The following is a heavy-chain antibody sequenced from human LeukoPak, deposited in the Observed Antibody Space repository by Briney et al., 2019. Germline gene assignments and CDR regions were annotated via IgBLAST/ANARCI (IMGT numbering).Heavy chain of an antibody. V-gene: IGHV4-38-2*02. CDR3: ARIYSSSWFLNWFDP. D-gene: IGHD6-13*01. Sequence: SETLSLTCTVSGYSISSGYFWGWIRQPPGKGLECIGTIHHSGSTYYNPSLKSRVTISVDTSKNQFSLKLNSVTAADTAVYYCARIYSSSWFLNWFDPWGQGTLVTVSS. J-gene: IGHJ5*02. CDR2: IHHSGST. CDR1: GYSISSGYF.